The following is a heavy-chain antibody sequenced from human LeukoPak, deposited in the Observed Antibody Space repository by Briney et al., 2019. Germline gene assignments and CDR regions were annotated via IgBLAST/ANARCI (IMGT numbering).Heavy chain of an antibody. D-gene: IGHD4-17*01. J-gene: IGHJ6*03. Sequence: ASVKVSCKASGYTLSSNGIIWVRQAPGQGLEWMGWINPDNDDTKYGQTLQGRLTMTTDTSTSTTYMELRNLRSDDTAVYYCARVYGYYYYYMDVWGKGTTVTVSS. CDR3: ARVYGYYYYYMDV. CDR2: INPDNDDT. V-gene: IGHV1-18*01. CDR1: GYTLSSNG.